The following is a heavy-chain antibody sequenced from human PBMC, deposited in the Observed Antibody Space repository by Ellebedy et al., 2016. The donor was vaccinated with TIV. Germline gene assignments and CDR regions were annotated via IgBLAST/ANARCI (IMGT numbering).Heavy chain of an antibody. Sequence: AASVKVSCKASGFTFTSSAMQWVRQARGQRLEWIGWIVVGSGNTNYAQKFQERVTITRDMSTSTAYMELSSLRSEDTAVYYCATEGGRRDWNEGYFDYWGQGTLVTVSS. J-gene: IGHJ4*02. CDR3: ATEGGRRDWNEGYFDY. D-gene: IGHD1-1*01. CDR1: GFTFTSSA. CDR2: IVVGSGNT. V-gene: IGHV1-58*02.